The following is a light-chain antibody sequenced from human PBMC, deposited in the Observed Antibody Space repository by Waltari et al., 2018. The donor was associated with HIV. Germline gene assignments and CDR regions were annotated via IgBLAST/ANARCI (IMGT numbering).Light chain of an antibody. V-gene: IGKV3-11*01. CDR3: QQRSSWPLT. CDR1: QSVTSL. CDR2: DAS. Sequence: ELVLTQSPATLSLSPGERATLSCRASQSVTSLLAWYQQKPGQVPRLLIYDASYRATGIPARFSGSGSGTDCTLSISSLEPDDFAVYYCQQRSSWPLTFGGGTKVEIK. J-gene: IGKJ4*01.